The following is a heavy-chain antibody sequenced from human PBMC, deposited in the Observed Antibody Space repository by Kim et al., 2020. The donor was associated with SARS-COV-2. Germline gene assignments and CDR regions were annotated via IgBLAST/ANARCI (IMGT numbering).Heavy chain of an antibody. CDR3: ARPRYGGYVNPFDY. J-gene: IGHJ4*02. D-gene: IGHD5-12*01. Sequence: GGSLRLSCAASGFTFSSYAMHWVRQAPGKGLEWVAVISYDGSNKYYAYSVKGRFTISRDNSKNTLYLQMNSLRAEDTAVYYCARPRYGGYVNPFDYWGQG. CDR2: ISYDGSNK. CDR1: GFTFSSYA. V-gene: IGHV3-30-3*01.